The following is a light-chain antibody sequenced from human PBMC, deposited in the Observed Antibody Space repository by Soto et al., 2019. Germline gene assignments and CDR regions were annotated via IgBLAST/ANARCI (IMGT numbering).Light chain of an antibody. V-gene: IGLV2-14*01. CDR2: EVT. CDR1: SSDVGTYDD. Sequence: QTVVTQPASVSASPGQSITISCTGTSSDVGTYDDVSWYRQHPGKGPKLLIYEVTNRPSGVSNRFSGSKSGNTASLTISGLQAEDEADYYCCSYAGSYTYVFGTGTKLTVL. CDR3: CSYAGSYTYV. J-gene: IGLJ1*01.